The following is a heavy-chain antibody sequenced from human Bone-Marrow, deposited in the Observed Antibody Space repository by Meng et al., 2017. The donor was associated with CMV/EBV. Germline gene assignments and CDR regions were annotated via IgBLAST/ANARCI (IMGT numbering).Heavy chain of an antibody. CDR3: ARDPTPRFDFWSGYSPSYFDL. CDR2: IYHSGST. CDR1: GYSISSGYY. D-gene: IGHD3-3*01. V-gene: IGHV4-38-2*02. J-gene: IGHJ2*01. Sequence: SETLSLTCTVSGYSISSGYYWGWIRQPPGKGLEWIGSIYHSGSTYYNPSLKSRVTISVDTSKNQFPLKLSSVTAADTAVYYCARDPTPRFDFWSGYSPSYFDLWGRGTLVTVSS.